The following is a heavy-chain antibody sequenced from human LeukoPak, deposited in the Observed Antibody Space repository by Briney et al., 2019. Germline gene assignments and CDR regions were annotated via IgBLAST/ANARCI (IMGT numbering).Heavy chain of an antibody. Sequence: PGGSLRLSCAASGFTFSSYAMSWVRQAPRKGLEWVSAISGSGGSTYYADSVKGRFTISRDNSKNTLYLQMNSLRAEDTAVYYCAKGHGPVVVAAAGIDYWGQGTLVTVSS. CDR1: GFTFSSYA. CDR3: AKGHGPVVVAAAGIDY. V-gene: IGHV3-23*01. D-gene: IGHD2-15*01. CDR2: ISGSGGST. J-gene: IGHJ4*02.